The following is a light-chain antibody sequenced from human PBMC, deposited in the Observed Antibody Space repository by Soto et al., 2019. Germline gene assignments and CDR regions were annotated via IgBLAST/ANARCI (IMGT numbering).Light chain of an antibody. CDR2: GAS. CDR1: QSVSSSY. J-gene: IGKJ5*01. Sequence: IVLTQSPGTLSLSPWERATLSCRASQSVSSSYLVWYQQKPGQAPRLLIYGASNRATGIPDRFSGSGSGTDFTLTISRLEPEDFGVYYCQQYGSSPQNTFGQGTRLEIK. V-gene: IGKV3-20*01. CDR3: QQYGSSPQNT.